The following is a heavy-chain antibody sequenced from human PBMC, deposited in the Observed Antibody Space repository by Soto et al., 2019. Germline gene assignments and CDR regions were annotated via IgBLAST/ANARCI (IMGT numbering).Heavy chain of an antibody. CDR1: GTSVLGANW. V-gene: IGHV4-4*02. CDR2: IHSSGNT. Sequence: QVQLQESGPGVVNPLEALSLTCTVSGTSVLGANWWGWVRQPPGKGLEWIGEIHSSGNTDYSPSLKSRGTTSVDMSKNEFSLKLTSVTAADPAVYYCARTGPYSSGDNWGQVTLVTVAA. CDR3: ARTGPYSSGDN. D-gene: IGHD6-19*01. J-gene: IGHJ4*02.